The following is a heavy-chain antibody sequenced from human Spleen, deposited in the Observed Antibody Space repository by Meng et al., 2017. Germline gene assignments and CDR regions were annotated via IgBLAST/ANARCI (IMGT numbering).Heavy chain of an antibody. V-gene: IGHV4-31*03. CDR3: AANRDGFDP. CDR2: MYYSGGT. J-gene: IGHJ5*02. CDR1: GGSISRGGCY. Sequence: QGHLQESCLGLVKPSQTLPLTCTVSGGSISRGGCYWSWIRKHPGKGLELIGHMYYSGGTYYDPSLKSRVTISVDTSQNQFSLKLSSVTAADTAVYYCAANRDGFDPWGQGTLVTVSS.